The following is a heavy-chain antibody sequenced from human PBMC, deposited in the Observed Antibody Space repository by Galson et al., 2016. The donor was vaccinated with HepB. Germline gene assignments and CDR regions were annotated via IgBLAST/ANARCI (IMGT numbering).Heavy chain of an antibody. V-gene: IGHV3-53*01. CDR2: IYAGGNK. J-gene: IGHJ4*02. CDR3: ARGGDGYDY. Sequence: SLRLSCAASGFTISSYYMTWVRQAPGKGLEWVSVIYAGGNKHYADSVKGRFTISRDNSENTVYLQMNNLAVEDTAVYYCARGGDGYDYWGQGTLVTASS. D-gene: IGHD5-24*01. CDR1: GFTISSYY.